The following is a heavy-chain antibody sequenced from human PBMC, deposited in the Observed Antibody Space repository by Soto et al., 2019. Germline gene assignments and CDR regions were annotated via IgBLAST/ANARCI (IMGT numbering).Heavy chain of an antibody. CDR1: GFTFSSYA. CDR2: ISYDGSDK. J-gene: IGHJ4*02. CDR3: ARDYYKYYDSSGYYRSPAY. V-gene: IGHV3-30-3*01. Sequence: GSLRLSCAASGFTFSSYAMHWVRQAPGKGLEWVALISYDGSDKDYADSVKGRLTISRDNSRNTLFLQMNSLRAKETAVYYCARDYYKYYDSSGYYRSPAYWGQGTLVTVSS. D-gene: IGHD3-22*01.